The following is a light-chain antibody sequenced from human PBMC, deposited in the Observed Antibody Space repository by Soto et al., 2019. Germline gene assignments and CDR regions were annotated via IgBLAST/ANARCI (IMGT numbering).Light chain of an antibody. Sequence: QSVLTQPASVSGSPGQSITISCTGTSSDVGGYNYVYWYQQHPGTAPKLMIYDVSNRPSGVSNRCSGSKTGNTASLTISELQAEDEADYYGSSYTSSRTPDVFGTGTKLTVL. CDR3: SSYTSSRTPDV. CDR1: SSDVGGYNY. V-gene: IGLV2-14*01. CDR2: DVS. J-gene: IGLJ1*01.